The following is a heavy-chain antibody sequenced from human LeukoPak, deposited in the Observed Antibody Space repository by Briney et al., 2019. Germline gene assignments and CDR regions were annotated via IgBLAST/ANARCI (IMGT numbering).Heavy chain of an antibody. D-gene: IGHD3-22*01. CDR3: ARARMVVAPFYYYYGMDV. CDR1: GFPFVDFV. Sequence: GESLKISCTASGFPFVDFVMSWVRQAPGKGLEWVSFIRGKAYGGTTEYAASVKGRFTISRDDSKSIVYLQMNSLETEDTAVYYCARARMVVAPFYYYYGMDVWGQGTAVTVSS. V-gene: IGHV3-49*04. J-gene: IGHJ6*02. CDR2: IRGKAYGGTT.